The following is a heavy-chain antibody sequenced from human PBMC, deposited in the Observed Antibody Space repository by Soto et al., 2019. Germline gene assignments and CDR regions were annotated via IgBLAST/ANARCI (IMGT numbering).Heavy chain of an antibody. J-gene: IGHJ6*02. D-gene: IGHD3-3*01. CDR3: ASGSPGLRFLEWTYYYYGMDV. CDR2: INHSGST. Sequence: SETLSLTCTVSGDSISSADYYWSWIRQPPGKGLEWIGEINHSGSTNYNPSLKSRVTISVDTSKNQFSLKLSSVTAADTAVYYCASGSPGLRFLEWTYYYYGMDVWGQGTTVTVSS. CDR1: GDSISSADYY. V-gene: IGHV4-34*01.